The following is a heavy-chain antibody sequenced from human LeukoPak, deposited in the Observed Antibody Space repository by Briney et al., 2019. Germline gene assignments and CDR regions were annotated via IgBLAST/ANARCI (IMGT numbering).Heavy chain of an antibody. CDR3: AREMYAGWYFAFDI. Sequence: PGGSLRLSCTVSGFTFSSFPMNWVRQAPGKGLEWVSSISNSGDYISYADSLKGRFIISRDNAKNSLFLQMSSLRAEDTAVYYCAREMYAGWYFAFDIWGQGTMVTVSS. CDR2: ISNSGDYI. D-gene: IGHD6-19*01. J-gene: IGHJ3*02. V-gene: IGHV3-21*01. CDR1: GFTFSSFP.